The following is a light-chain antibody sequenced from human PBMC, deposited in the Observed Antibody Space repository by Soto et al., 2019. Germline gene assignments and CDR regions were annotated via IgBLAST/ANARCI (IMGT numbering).Light chain of an antibody. CDR3: QQYDSSPLT. J-gene: IGKJ4*01. CDR1: QSVSSSY. V-gene: IGKV3-20*01. CDR2: GAS. Sequence: EIVLTQSPGTLSLSPGERATLSCTASQSVSSSYLAWYQQKPGQAPRLLIYGASSRATGIPDRFSGSGSGTDFTLTISRLEPGDFAVYYCQQYDSSPLTFGGGTKVEIK.